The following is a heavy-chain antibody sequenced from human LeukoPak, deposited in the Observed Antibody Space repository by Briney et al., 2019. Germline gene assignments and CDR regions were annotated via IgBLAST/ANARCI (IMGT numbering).Heavy chain of an antibody. J-gene: IGHJ6*02. CDR2: ISAYNGNT. CDR3: ARGCSSTSCYRDYYYYYGMDV. D-gene: IGHD2-2*02. CDR1: GYTFTSYG. Sequence: ASVKVSCKASGYTFTSYGISWVRQAPGQGLEWMGWISAYNGNTNYAQKLQGRVTMTTDTSTSTAYMELRGLRSDDTAVYYCARGCSSTSCYRDYYYYYGMDVWGQGTTVTVSS. V-gene: IGHV1-18*01.